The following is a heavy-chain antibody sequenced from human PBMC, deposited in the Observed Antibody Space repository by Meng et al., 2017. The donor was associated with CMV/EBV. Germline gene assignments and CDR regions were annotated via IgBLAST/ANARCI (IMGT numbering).Heavy chain of an antibody. V-gene: IGHV1-2*02. CDR3: ARYSYGYLFDY. Sequence: ASVKVSCKASGGTFSSYAISWVRQAPGQGLEWMGWINPNSGGTNYAQKFQGRATMTRDTSISTAYMELSRLRSDDTAVYYCARYSYGYLFDYWGQGTLVTVSS. J-gene: IGHJ4*02. CDR1: GGTFSSYA. CDR2: INPNSGGT. D-gene: IGHD5-18*01.